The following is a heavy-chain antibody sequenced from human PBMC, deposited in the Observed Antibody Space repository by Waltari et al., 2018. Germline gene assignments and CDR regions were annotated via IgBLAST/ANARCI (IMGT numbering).Heavy chain of an antibody. V-gene: IGHV3-21*01. CDR3: ARDHSVVTAYYYYGMDV. Sequence: EVQLVESGGGLVKPGESLRLSCAASGFTFSTYSMTWVRQAPGKGLEWVSSISSSSTYIYYADSVKGRFTISRDNPKKSLYLQMNSLRAEDTAVYYCARDHSVVTAYYYYGMDVWGQGTTVTVSS. D-gene: IGHD3-22*01. CDR1: GFTFSTYS. J-gene: IGHJ6*02. CDR2: ISSSSTYI.